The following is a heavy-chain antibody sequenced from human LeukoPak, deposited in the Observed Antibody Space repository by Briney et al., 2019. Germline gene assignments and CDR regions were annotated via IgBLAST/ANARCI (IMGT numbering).Heavy chain of an antibody. CDR1: GFTFSNSG. V-gene: IGHV3-30*02. CDR2: IRYDGSEE. D-gene: IGHD3-16*01. Sequence: GGSLRLSCAASGFTFSNSGMHWVRQAPGKGLEWVSFIRYDGSEEYYADPVKGRFTISRDNSKHTLYLQMNSLRAEDTAVYYCARGGSEGFFDYWGQGTLVTVSS. J-gene: IGHJ4*02. CDR3: ARGGSEGFFDY.